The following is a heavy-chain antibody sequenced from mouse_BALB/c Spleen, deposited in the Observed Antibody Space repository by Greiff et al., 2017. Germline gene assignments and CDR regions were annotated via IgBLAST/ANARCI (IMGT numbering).Heavy chain of an antibody. J-gene: IGHJ4*01. CDR1: GYTFTSYW. CDR2: IYPGSGST. V-gene: IGHV1S22*01. CDR3: TRSLGRGYYAMDY. D-gene: IGHD4-1*01. Sequence: LQQPGSELVRPGASVKLSCKASGYTFTSYWMHWVKQRHGQGLEWIGNIYPGSGSTNYDEKFKSKGTLTVDTSSSTAYMHLSSLTSEDSAVYYCTRSLGRGYYAMDYWGQGTSVTVSS.